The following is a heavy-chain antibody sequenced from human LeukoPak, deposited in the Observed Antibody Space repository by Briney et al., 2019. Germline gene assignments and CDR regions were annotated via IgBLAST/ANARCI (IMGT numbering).Heavy chain of an antibody. CDR3: ARETGGWLYYYMDV. Sequence: GASVKVSCKASGYTFTGYYMHWVRQAPGQGLEWMGRINPNSGGTNYAQKFQGRVTMTRDTSISTAYMELSRLRSDDTAVYYCARETGGWLYYYMDVWGKGTTVTVSS. CDR2: INPNSGGT. J-gene: IGHJ6*03. V-gene: IGHV1-2*06. CDR1: GYTFTGYY. D-gene: IGHD6-19*01.